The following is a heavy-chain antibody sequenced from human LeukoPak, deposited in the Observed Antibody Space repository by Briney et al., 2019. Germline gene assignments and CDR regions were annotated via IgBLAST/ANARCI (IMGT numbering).Heavy chain of an antibody. J-gene: IGHJ4*02. CDR2: ISHDGRTK. CDR1: GFNFDNFA. Sequence: GGSLRLSCVVSGFNFDNFAMHWVRQPLGKGLEWVAVISHDGRTKYYADSMKGRITISRDNSKNTLFLQMNNLRSEDTAIYFCARPSPPGDGYNPPDHWGQGTLVTVSS. V-gene: IGHV3-30*04. D-gene: IGHD5-24*01. CDR3: ARPSPPGDGYNPPDH.